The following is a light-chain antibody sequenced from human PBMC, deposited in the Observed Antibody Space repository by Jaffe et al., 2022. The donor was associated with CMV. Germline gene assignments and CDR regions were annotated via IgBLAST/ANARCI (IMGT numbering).Light chain of an antibody. V-gene: IGLV1-51*01. Sequence: QSVLTQPPSLSAAPGQRVTISCSGSSSNIGNNYVSWYQVVPGTAPKLLIYDNNRRPSGISDRFSGSKSGTSATLVITGLQTGDEADYFCGTWDISLSDEGVFGGGTKLTVL. CDR2: DNN. CDR3: GTWDISLSDEGV. CDR1: SSNIGNNY. J-gene: IGLJ3*02.